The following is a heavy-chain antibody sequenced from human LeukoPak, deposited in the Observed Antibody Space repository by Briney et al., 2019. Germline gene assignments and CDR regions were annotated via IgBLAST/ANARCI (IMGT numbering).Heavy chain of an antibody. V-gene: IGHV3-21*01. CDR1: GFTFSSYS. D-gene: IGHD2-15*01. Sequence: PGGSLRLSCAASGFTFSSYSMNWVRQAPGKGLEWVSSISSSSSYIYYADSVKGRFTISRDNAKNSLYLQMNSLRAEDTAVYYCARDYIVVVVAAGFDYWGQETLVTVSS. CDR3: ARDYIVVVVAAGFDY. J-gene: IGHJ4*02. CDR2: ISSSSSYI.